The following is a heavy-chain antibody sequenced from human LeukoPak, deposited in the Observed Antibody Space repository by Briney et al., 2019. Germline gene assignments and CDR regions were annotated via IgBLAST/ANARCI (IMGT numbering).Heavy chain of an antibody. CDR3: ARALNVLRYFDWLGTSY. J-gene: IGHJ4*02. Sequence: ASVKVSCKASGGTFSSYAISWVRQAPGQGLEWMGWINTNAGNPTYAQGFTGRFVFSLDTSVSTAYLQISSLKAEDTAVYYCARALNVLRYFDWLGTSYWGQGTLVTVSS. CDR2: INTNAGNP. V-gene: IGHV7-4-1*02. D-gene: IGHD3-9*01. CDR1: GGTFSSYA.